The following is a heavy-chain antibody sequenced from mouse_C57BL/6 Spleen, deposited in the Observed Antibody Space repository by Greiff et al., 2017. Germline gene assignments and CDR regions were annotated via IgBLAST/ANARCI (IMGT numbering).Heavy chain of an antibody. CDR3: ARPSLTEFYFDY. V-gene: IGHV7-3*01. CDR2: IRNKANGYTT. Sequence: EVKVVESGGGLVQPGGSLSLSCAASGFTFTDYYMSWVRQPPGKALEWLGFIRNKANGYTTEYSASVKGRFTISRDNSQSILYLQMNALRAEDSATYYCARPSLTEFYFDYWGQGTTLTVSS. D-gene: IGHD4-1*01. J-gene: IGHJ2*01. CDR1: GFTFTDYY.